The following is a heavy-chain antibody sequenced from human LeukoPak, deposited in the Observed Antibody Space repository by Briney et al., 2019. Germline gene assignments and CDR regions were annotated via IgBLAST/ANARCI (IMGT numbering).Heavy chain of an antibody. J-gene: IGHJ6*02. V-gene: IGHV4-59*01. CDR1: GGSISSYY. CDR3: ARCSSTNYYYYGMDV. Sequence: SETLSLTCTVSGGSISSYYWSWIRQPPGKGLEWIGYIYYSGSTNYNPSLKSRVTISVDTSKNQFSLRLSSVTAADTAVYYCARCSSTNYYYYGMDVWGQGTTVTVSS. D-gene: IGHD2-2*01. CDR2: IYYSGST.